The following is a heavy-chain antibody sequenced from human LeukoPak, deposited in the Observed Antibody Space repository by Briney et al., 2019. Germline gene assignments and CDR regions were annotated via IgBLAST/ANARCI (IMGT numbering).Heavy chain of an antibody. CDR1: GYTFTSYY. V-gene: IGHV1-46*01. Sequence: ASVKVSCKASGYTFTSYYMHWVRQAPGQGLEWMGIINPSGGSTSYAQKFQGRVTMTRDTSTSTVYMELSSLRSEDTAAYYCARGAGGLRYFDWLSPYYFDHWGQGTLVTVSS. CDR2: INPSGGST. CDR3: ARGAGGLRYFDWLSPYYFDH. J-gene: IGHJ4*02. D-gene: IGHD3-9*01.